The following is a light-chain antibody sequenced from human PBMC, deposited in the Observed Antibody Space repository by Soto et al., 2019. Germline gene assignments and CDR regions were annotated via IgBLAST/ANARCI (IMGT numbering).Light chain of an antibody. V-gene: IGLV8-61*01. J-gene: IGLJ3*02. CDR3: VLYMGSGIWV. CDR1: SGSVSTSYY. Sequence: QTVVTQEPSFSVSPGGTVTLTCGLSSGSVSTSYYPSWYQQTPGQAPRTLIYSTNTRSSGVPDRFSGSILGNKAALTITGAQADDESNYYCVLYMGSGIWVFGGGPKVTAL. CDR2: STN.